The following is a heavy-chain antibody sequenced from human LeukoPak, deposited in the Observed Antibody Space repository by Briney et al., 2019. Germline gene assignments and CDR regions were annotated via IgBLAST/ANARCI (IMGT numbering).Heavy chain of an antibody. J-gene: IGHJ4*02. CDR2: INPNSGDT. Sequence: ASVKVSCKASGYTLSAYYMHWVRQAPGQGREWMGRINPNSGDTNNAQNFQGRVTLTRDTSISTAYMELSRLRSDDTAVYYCARDYCAGGCFPDYWGQGTLVTVSS. CDR1: GYTLSAYY. D-gene: IGHD2-21*02. CDR3: ARDYCAGGCFPDY. V-gene: IGHV1-2*06.